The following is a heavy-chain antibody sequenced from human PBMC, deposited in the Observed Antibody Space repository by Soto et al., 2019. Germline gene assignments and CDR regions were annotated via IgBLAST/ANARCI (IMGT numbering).Heavy chain of an antibody. V-gene: IGHV1-69*01. D-gene: IGHD3-22*01. CDR1: GGTFSNYA. CDR2: IIPIFGTT. J-gene: IGHJ4*02. Sequence: QVQLVQSEAEVKKPGSSVKVSCKTSGGTFSNYAISWVRQAPGQGLEWMGGIIPIFGTTNYAQKFQGRVTITADESTSTASMQLSSLRSEDTAVYYCARVPLDSSGYPMYYFDYWGQGTLVTVSS. CDR3: ARVPLDSSGYPMYYFDY.